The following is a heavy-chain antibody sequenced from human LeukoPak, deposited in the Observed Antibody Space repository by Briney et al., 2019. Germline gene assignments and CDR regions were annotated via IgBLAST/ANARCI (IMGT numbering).Heavy chain of an antibody. Sequence: SVKVSCKASGGTFSSYAISWVRDAPGQGLEWMGRIIPIFGTANYTQKFQGRVTITTDESTSTAYMELSSLRSEDTAVYYCARDPGSLDTAMAFDYWGQGTLVTVSS. CDR1: GGTFSSYA. D-gene: IGHD5-18*01. V-gene: IGHV1-69*05. CDR2: IIPIFGTA. J-gene: IGHJ4*02. CDR3: ARDPGSLDTAMAFDY.